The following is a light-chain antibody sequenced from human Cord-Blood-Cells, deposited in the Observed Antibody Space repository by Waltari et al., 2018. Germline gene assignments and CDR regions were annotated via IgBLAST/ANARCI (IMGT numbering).Light chain of an antibody. J-gene: IGLJ3*02. CDR1: SSNIGSNY. CDR2: RNN. CDR3: AAWDDSLSGWV. V-gene: IGLV1-47*01. Sequence: SVLTQPPSPSRTPGQRVTIPCSGRSSNIGSNYVYCSQQLPGTAPKLLIYRNNQRPPGVPDRFTGSKSGTSASLAISGLRCEDEADYYCAAWDDSLSGWVFGGGTKLTVL.